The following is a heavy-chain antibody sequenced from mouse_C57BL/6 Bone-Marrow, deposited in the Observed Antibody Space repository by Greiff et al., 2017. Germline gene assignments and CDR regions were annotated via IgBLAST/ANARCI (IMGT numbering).Heavy chain of an antibody. J-gene: IGHJ2*01. CDR3: ARERVVATDGYFDY. CDR1: GYTFTNYW. V-gene: IGHV1-63*01. D-gene: IGHD1-1*01. Sequence: VKVVESGAELVRPGTSVKMSCKASGYTFTNYWIGWAKQRPGHGLEWIGDIYPGGGYTNYNEKFKGKATLTADKSSSTAYMQFSSLTSEDSAIYYCARERVVATDGYFDYWGQGTTLTVSS. CDR2: IYPGGGYT.